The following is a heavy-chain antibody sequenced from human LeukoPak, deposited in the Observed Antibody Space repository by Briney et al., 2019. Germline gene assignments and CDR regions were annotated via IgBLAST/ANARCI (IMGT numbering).Heavy chain of an antibody. V-gene: IGHV3-48*03. CDR3: ARAPYTTSWSNFDY. Sequence: GGSLRLSCAASGFTFSSYEMNWVRQAPGKGLEWVSYISTTGSTIYYADSVRGRFTISRDTSRNTLYLQMNSLRVEDTAIYYCARAPYTTSWSNFDYWGQGTLVTVSP. CDR2: ISTTGSTI. D-gene: IGHD3-16*01. J-gene: IGHJ4*02. CDR1: GFTFSSYE.